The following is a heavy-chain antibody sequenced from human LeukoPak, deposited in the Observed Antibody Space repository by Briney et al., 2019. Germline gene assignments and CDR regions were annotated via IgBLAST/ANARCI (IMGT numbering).Heavy chain of an antibody. J-gene: IGHJ4*02. D-gene: IGHD2-15*01. Sequence: GGSLRLSCAAYGFIVSSYEMNWVRQAPGQGLKWGSYISSSGSTIYYADSVKGRFTIARANAKDSLYLQMQSLRAEDTAVYYCARGELDCSGGSCYSDSSFDYWGQGTLVTVSS. CDR3: ARGELDCSGGSCYSDSSFDY. CDR1: GFIVSSYE. V-gene: IGHV3-48*03. CDR2: ISSSGSTI.